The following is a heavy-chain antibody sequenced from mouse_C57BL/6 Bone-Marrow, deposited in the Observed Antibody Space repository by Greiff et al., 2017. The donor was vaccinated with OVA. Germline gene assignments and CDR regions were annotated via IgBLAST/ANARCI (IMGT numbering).Heavy chain of an antibody. J-gene: IGHJ2*01. CDR1: GYTFTSHW. CDR2: IDPNSGGT. Sequence: QVQLKQPGAELVKPGASVKLSCKASGYTFTSHWMHWVKQRPGRGLEWIGRIDPNSGGTKYNEKFKSKATLTVDKPSSTAYMQLSSLTSEDSAVNSCARHFNWGYFDYWGQGTTLTVSS. D-gene: IGHD4-1*01. CDR3: ARHFNWGYFDY. V-gene: IGHV1-72*01.